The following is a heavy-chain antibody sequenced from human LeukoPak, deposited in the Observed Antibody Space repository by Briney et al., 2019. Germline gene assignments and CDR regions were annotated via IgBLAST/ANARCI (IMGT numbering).Heavy chain of an antibody. CDR2: ISGSAAST. CDR1: GITFSTYA. CDR3: AKSKTGSVTTSFDY. V-gene: IGHV3-23*01. Sequence: GGSLRLSCAASGITFSTYAMNWVRQAPGKGLEWVSVISGSAASTSYADSVKGRFTISRDNSKNTLFLQMNSLRVDDTAVYYCAKSKTGSVTTSFDYWGQGALVTVSS. D-gene: IGHD1-1*01. J-gene: IGHJ4*02.